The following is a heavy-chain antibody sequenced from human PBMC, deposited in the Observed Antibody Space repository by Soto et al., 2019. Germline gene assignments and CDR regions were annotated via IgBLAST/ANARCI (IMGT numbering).Heavy chain of an antibody. J-gene: IGHJ5*02. V-gene: IGHV3-53*02. CDR3: ARSRYPGIQLWLA. Sequence: EVQLVETGGGLIQPGGSLRLSCAASGFTVSSNYMSWVRQAPGKGLEWVSVIYSGGSTYYADSVKGRFTISRDNSKNTLYLQMNSLRAEDTAVYYCARSRYPGIQLWLAWGQGTLVTVSS. CDR2: IYSGGST. D-gene: IGHD5-18*01. CDR1: GFTVSSNY.